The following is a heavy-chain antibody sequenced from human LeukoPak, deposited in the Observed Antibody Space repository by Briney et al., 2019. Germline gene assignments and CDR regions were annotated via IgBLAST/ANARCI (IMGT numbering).Heavy chain of an antibody. V-gene: IGHV1-2*02. J-gene: IGHJ4*02. D-gene: IGHD2-2*01. CDR3: ARGYPRYCSSTSCYSPTAAQFDY. Sequence: ASVKVSCKASGYTFTGYYMHWVRQAPGQGLEWMGWINPNSGGTNYAQKFQGRVTMTRDTSISTAYTELSRLRSDDTAVYYCARGYPRYCSSTSCYSPTAAQFDYWGQGTLVTVSS. CDR2: INPNSGGT. CDR1: GYTFTGYY.